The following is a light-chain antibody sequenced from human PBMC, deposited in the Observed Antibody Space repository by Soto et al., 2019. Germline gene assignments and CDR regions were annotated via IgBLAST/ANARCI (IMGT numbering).Light chain of an antibody. V-gene: IGLV1-40*01. CDR2: GNS. CDR3: QSYDSSLSGPYWV. Sequence: QPVLTQPPSVSGAPGQRVTISCTGSSSNIGAGYDVHWYQQLPGTAPKLLIYGNSNRPSGVPDRFSGSKSGTSASLAITGLQAEDEADYYCQSYDSSLSGPYWVFGGGTKVTVL. J-gene: IGLJ3*02. CDR1: SSNIGAGYD.